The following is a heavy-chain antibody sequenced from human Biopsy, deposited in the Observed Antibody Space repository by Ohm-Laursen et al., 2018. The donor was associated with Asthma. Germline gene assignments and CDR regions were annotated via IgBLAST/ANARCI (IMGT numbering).Heavy chain of an antibody. CDR3: VRGSSSWHHGPFHYYYGLDV. D-gene: IGHD6-13*01. V-gene: IGHV4-39*01. CDR2: IYYSGAT. J-gene: IGHJ6*02. Sequence: GTLSLTWSLSSGSGGYMRSGNYYWGWIRQPPGKGLEWIGSIYYSGATYYNPSLESRVTVSADTSKNQFSLKLTSVTAADTAVYYCVRGSSSWHHGPFHYYYGLDVWGQGTTATVSS. CDR1: SGSGGYMRSGNYY.